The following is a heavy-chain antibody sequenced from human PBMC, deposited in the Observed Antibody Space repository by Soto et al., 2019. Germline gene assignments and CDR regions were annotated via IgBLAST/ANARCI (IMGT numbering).Heavy chain of an antibody. CDR3: ARGGGRLRYFDWLPLYY. V-gene: IGHV1-8*01. CDR2: MNPNNGNT. D-gene: IGHD3-9*01. CDR1: AYTFTSYD. Sequence: ASVKVSCKAAAYTFTSYDINWVRQATGQDFEWMGWMNPNNGNTAYAQKFQGRVTITADKSTSTAYMELSSMRSEDTAVYYCARGGGRLRYFDWLPLYYWGQGTLVTVSS. J-gene: IGHJ4*02.